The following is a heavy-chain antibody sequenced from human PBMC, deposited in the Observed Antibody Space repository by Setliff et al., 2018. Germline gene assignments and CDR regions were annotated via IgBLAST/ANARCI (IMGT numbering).Heavy chain of an antibody. CDR3: ARGRGISMIVVVTHDAFDI. CDR1: GGSISSSSYY. Sequence: KPSETLSLTCTVSGGSISSSSYYWGWIRQSPGKGLEWIGSIYYSGSTYYNPSLKSRVTISVDTSKNQFSLKLSSVTAADTAVYYCARGRGISMIVVVTHDAFDIWGQGTMVTVSS. V-gene: IGHV4-39*07. D-gene: IGHD3-22*01. CDR2: IYYSGST. J-gene: IGHJ3*02.